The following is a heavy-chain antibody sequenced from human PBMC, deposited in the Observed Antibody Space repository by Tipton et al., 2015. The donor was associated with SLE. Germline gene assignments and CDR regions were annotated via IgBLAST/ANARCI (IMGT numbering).Heavy chain of an antibody. CDR2: IHYRGAL. V-gene: IGHV4-59*08. J-gene: IGHJ6*02. CDR1: GGSLSSYF. CDR3: ARHADIAVMRYGMDV. D-gene: IGHD6-19*01. Sequence: TLSLTCTVSGGSLSSYFWSWVRQAPGKGLEWIASIHYRGALYYDPSLESRVTISVDLSNNQFPLRVTSVTAADMAKYYCARHADIAVMRYGMDVWGQGTTVIVSS.